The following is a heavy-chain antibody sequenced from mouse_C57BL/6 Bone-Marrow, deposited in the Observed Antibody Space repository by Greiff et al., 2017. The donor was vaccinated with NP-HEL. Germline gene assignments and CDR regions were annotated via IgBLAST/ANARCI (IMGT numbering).Heavy chain of an antibody. Sequence: QVQLQQPGAELVKPGASVKLSCKASGYTFTSYWITWVKQRPGQGLEWIGDINPGSGCPKSNEKFTSKATLTVATSSSTAYMQLRRLTSEDSAVYYCARLGYYYGSSSYYFDDWGQGTTLTVSS. CDR1: GYTFTSYW. V-gene: IGHV1-55*01. CDR3: ARLGYYYGSSSYYFDD. D-gene: IGHD1-1*01. J-gene: IGHJ2*01. CDR2: INPGSGCP.